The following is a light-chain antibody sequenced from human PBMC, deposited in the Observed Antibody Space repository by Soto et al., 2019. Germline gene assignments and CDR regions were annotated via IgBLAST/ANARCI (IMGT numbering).Light chain of an antibody. V-gene: IGLV2-23*01. CDR1: SNDVGGHNL. Sequence: QSALTQPASVSGSPGQSITISCTGSSNDVGGHNLVSWFQQHPGKAPKLILYEGIKRPSGISTRFSGSKSGNTASLTISGLQAEDEADYYCSSYAGSDFVIFGGGTKLTVL. CDR3: SSYAGSDFVI. CDR2: EGI. J-gene: IGLJ2*01.